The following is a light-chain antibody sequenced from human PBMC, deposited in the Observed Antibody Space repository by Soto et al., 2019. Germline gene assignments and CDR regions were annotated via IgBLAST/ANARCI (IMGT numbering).Light chain of an antibody. CDR1: SSDIGGYNY. CDR2: DVS. J-gene: IGLJ3*02. V-gene: IGLV2-11*01. CDR3: GSYAGASTFWV. Sequence: QSALTQPRSVSGSPGQSVTISCTGTSSDIGGYNYVAWYQQHPGKAPKVIIYDVSRRPSGVPDRFSGSKPGNTASLTISGLQAEDEADYFCGSYAGASTFWVFGGGTKLTVL.